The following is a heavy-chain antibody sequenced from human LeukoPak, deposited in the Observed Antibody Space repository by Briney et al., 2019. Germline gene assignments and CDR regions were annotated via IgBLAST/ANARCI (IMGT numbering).Heavy chain of an antibody. CDR1: GYTFTSYY. V-gene: IGHV1-46*01. CDR3: AKKTGSSGAYFDY. D-gene: IGHD6-19*01. J-gene: IGHJ4*02. Sequence: ASVKVSCKASGYTFTSYYMHWVRQAPGQGLEWMGIINPSGGSTSYAQKFQGRVTMTRDTSTSTVYMELNSLRAEDTAVYYCAKKTGSSGAYFDYWGQGTLVTVSS. CDR2: INPSGGST.